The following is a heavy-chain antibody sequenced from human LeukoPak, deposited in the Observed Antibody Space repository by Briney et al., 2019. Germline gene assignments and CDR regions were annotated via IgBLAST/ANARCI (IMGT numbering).Heavy chain of an antibody. CDR2: IYYSGST. V-gene: IGHV4-31*03. CDR1: GGSISSGGYY. J-gene: IGHJ4*02. Sequence: SETLSLTCTVSGGSISSGGYYRSWIRQHPGKGLEWIGYIYYSGSTYYNPSLKSRVTISVDTSKNQFSLKLSSVTAADTAVYYCARLRAYCSSTSCYPGSPVDYWGQGTLVTVSS. D-gene: IGHD2-2*01. CDR3: ARLRAYCSSTSCYPGSPVDY.